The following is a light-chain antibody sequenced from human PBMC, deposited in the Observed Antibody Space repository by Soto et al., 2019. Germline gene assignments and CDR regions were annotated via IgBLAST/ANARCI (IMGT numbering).Light chain of an antibody. CDR1: RDVGSD. CDR2: AAS. Sequence: QMTQSPSSLSASVGEKIIITCRASRDVGSDVSWYQQKPGQAPRLLIYAASNLYTGVPSRFSGSRSGTECTLTISSLQPEDVASYYCLQDYGDSWTLGQGTKVDI. V-gene: IGKV1-6*01. CDR3: LQDYGDSWT. J-gene: IGKJ1*01.